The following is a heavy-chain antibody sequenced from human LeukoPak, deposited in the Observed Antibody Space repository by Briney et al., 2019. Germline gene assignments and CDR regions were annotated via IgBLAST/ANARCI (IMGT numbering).Heavy chain of an antibody. J-gene: IGHJ5*02. V-gene: IGHV4-30-4*01. CDR1: GASISSGDYH. CDR2: IHDSGST. CDR3: ARGFGAGNYYYGWFDP. Sequence: PSETLSLTCTVSGASISSGDYHWNWIRQPPGKGLEWIGFIHDSGSTYYNPSLKSRVSISRDMSKNQLSLMLSSVTAADTAVYYCARGFGAGNYYYGWFDPWGQGTLVTVS. D-gene: IGHD3-10*01.